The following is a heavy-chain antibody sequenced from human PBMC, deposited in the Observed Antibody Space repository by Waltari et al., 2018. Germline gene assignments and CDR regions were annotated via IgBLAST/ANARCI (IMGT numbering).Heavy chain of an antibody. CDR1: GGSISSGRYY. Sequence: QVQLQESGPGLVRPSQTLSLTCTVSGGSISSGRYYWSWIRQPAGKGLEWIGRIYISWSSSYKPSVEMLDTMLVNTTKNQYSLKLSSVTAADTAVYYCARAGIALILGGRSAFDNWGQGTMVTVS. CDR2: IYISWSS. D-gene: IGHD6-13*01. V-gene: IGHV4-61*02. CDR3: ARAGIALILGGRSAFDN. J-gene: IGHJ3*02.